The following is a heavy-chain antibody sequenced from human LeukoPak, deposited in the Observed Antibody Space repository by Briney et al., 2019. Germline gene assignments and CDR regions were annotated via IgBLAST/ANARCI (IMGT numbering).Heavy chain of an antibody. V-gene: IGHV1-18*04. Sequence: ASVKVSCKASGYTFTGYYIHWVRQAPGQGLEWMGWISGYDGNTKYAQRLQGRLTMTTDTSTSTAYMDLRSLTSDDTAVYYCARPTTVTDYDACDIWGQGTMVTVSS. CDR1: GYTFTGYY. D-gene: IGHD4-17*01. CDR2: ISGYDGNT. CDR3: ARPTTVTDYDACDI. J-gene: IGHJ3*02.